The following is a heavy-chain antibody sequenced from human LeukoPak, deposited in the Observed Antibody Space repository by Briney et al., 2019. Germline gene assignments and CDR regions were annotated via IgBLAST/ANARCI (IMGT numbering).Heavy chain of an antibody. CDR1: GFIFSKHY. D-gene: IGHD2-2*01. J-gene: IGHJ6*03. CDR3: AKSQSSRPYYYYYMDV. Sequence: GGSLRLSCTTSGFIFSKHYMNWVRQAPGKGLEWVSVIVGSGVNTYYADSVKGRFTISRDNSKDTLYLQMNSLRAEDTAVYYCAKSQSSRPYYYYYMDVWGKGTTVTVSS. CDR2: IVGSGVNT. V-gene: IGHV3-23*01.